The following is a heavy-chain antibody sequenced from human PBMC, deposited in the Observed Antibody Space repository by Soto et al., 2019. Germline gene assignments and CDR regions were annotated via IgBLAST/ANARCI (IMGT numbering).Heavy chain of an antibody. Sequence: QVQLVQSGAEVKKPGSSVKVSCKASGGTFSSYTISWVRQAPGQXLEWMGRIIPILGIANYAQKFQGRVTITADKPTSTAYLELSSLRSEDTAVYYCARDRGADMGGGYWGQGTLVTVSS. CDR1: GGTFSSYT. V-gene: IGHV1-69*08. CDR2: IIPILGIA. CDR3: ARDRGADMGGGY. J-gene: IGHJ4*02. D-gene: IGHD3-9*01.